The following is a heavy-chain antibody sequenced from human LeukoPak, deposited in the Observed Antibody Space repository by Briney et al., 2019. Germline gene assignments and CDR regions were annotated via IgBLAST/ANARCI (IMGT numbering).Heavy chain of an antibody. V-gene: IGHV4-59*01. D-gene: IGHD5-24*01. CDR1: DGSMKSYH. CDR2: IHISGST. CDR3: ARARDGYKSRGFDY. J-gene: IGHJ4*02. Sequence: SETLSLTCSVSDGSMKSYHWSWIRQPPGKGLEWIGYIHISGSTNYNPSLKSRVTISVDTSKNQVSVNLSSVTAADTAMYYCARARDGYKSRGFDYWGQGTLVTVSS.